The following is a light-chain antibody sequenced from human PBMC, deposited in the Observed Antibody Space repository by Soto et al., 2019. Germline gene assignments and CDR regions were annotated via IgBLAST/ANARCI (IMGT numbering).Light chain of an antibody. CDR2: EVN. CDR1: SSNIGAYKY. J-gene: IGLJ1*01. Sequence: LTQPPSASGSPGQSVSISFTGTSSNIGAYKYVSWYQQHPGQAPRLIIYEVNKRPSGVPDRFSGSKSGNTASLTVSGLQAEDEADYYCNSYAGYINFGYVFGTGTKVTVL. V-gene: IGLV2-8*01. CDR3: NSYAGYINFGYV.